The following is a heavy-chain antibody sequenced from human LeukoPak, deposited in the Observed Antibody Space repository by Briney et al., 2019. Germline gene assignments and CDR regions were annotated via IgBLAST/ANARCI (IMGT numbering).Heavy chain of an antibody. CDR2: IGISSGNT. Sequence: GGSLRLSCAASGFTFSYYSMNWVRQAPGKGLEWISYIGISSGNTKYSDSVKGRFTISRDNAKNTLYLQMNSLRAEDTAVYYCASRRSTSFDYWGQGTLVTVSS. CDR3: ASRRSTSFDY. D-gene: IGHD5/OR15-5a*01. V-gene: IGHV3-48*04. J-gene: IGHJ4*02. CDR1: GFTFSYYS.